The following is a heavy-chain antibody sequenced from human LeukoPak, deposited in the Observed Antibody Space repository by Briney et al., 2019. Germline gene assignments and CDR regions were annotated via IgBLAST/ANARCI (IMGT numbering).Heavy chain of an antibody. V-gene: IGHV3-72*01. D-gene: IGHD5-12*01. Sequence: PGGSLRLSCAASGLTFGDHFFDWVRQAPGKGLEWVGRSRDKANSYTTEYAASVKGRFTISRDDSKNSVYPQMNSLIAEDTAVYYCATFFGSDFGYWGQGTLVTVSS. CDR2: SRDKANSYTT. CDR1: GLTFGDHF. CDR3: ATFFGSDFGY. J-gene: IGHJ4*02.